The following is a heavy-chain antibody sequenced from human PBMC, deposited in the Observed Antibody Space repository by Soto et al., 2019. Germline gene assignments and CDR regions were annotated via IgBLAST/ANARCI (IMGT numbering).Heavy chain of an antibody. CDR1: GFTFSNAW. CDR2: IKSKTGGGTT. J-gene: IGHJ4*02. Sequence: EVRLVESGGGLVKPGESLRLSCAASGFTFSNAWMNWVRQAPGKGLEWVGRIKSKTGGGTTDYAEPVKGRFTISRDESKNTLNLQMDSLKTEDTAVYYCATEVFHHYYIIGSSDYWGQGTLVTVSS. CDR3: ATEVFHHYYIIGSSDY. D-gene: IGHD3-10*01. V-gene: IGHV3-15*07.